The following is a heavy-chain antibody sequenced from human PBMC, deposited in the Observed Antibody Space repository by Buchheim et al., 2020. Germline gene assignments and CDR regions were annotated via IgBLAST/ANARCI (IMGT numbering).Heavy chain of an antibody. CDR2: LGIDGSDP. CDR1: GFTFSIYW. CDR3: VRGTSPGGNTGVADY. V-gene: IGHV3-74*01. J-gene: IGHJ4*02. Sequence: EVQLVESGGGLVQPGGSLRLSCAASGFTFSIYWMHWVRQAPGKGLVWVSRLGIDGSDPDYAHSVRGRFTISRDNATSTLFLQMNGLRDEDTAVYYCVRGTSPGGNTGVADYWGQGTL. D-gene: IGHD3-16*01.